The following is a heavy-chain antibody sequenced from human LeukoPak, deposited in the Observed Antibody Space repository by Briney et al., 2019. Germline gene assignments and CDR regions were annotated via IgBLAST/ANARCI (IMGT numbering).Heavy chain of an antibody. CDR3: TRGSEWTSGVSDY. D-gene: IGHD3-3*01. V-gene: IGHV3-23*01. CDR1: GFTFSSYA. J-gene: IGHJ4*02. Sequence: GGSLRLSCAASGFTFSSYAMSWVRQAPGKGLEWVSAISGSGGSTYSADSVKGRFTISRDNSKNTLYLQMNSLRAEDAAVYYCTRGSEWTSGVSDYWGQGTLVTVSS. CDR2: ISGSGGST.